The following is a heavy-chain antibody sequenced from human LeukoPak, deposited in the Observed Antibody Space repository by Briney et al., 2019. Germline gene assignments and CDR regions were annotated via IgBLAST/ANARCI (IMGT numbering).Heavy chain of an antibody. CDR1: GFTFSSYG. CDR3: AKDSSYGYLVGYFDY. J-gene: IGHJ4*02. CDR2: IRYDGSNK. D-gene: IGHD5-18*01. Sequence: GGSLRLSCAASGFTFSSYGMHWVRQAPGKGLEWVAFIRYDGSNKYYADSVKGRFTISRDNSKNTLYLQMNSLRAEDTAVYYCAKDSSYGYLVGYFDYWGQGTLVTVSS. V-gene: IGHV3-30*02.